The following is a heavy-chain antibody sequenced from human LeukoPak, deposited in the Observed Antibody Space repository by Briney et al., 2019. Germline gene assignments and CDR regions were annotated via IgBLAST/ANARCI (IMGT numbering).Heavy chain of an antibody. CDR1: GYTFTSYY. V-gene: IGHV1-46*01. J-gene: IGHJ5*02. Sequence: ASVKVSCKASGYTFTSYYMHWVRQAPGQGLEWMGIINPSGGSTSYAQKFQGRVTMTRDTSTSTVYMEVNRLRSDDTAIYYCARVGVLDWFDPWGQGTLVTVSS. D-gene: IGHD3-3*01. CDR2: INPSGGST. CDR3: ARVGVLDWFDP.